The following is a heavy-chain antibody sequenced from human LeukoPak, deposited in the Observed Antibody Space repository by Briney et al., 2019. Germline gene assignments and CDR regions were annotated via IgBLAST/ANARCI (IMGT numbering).Heavy chain of an antibody. CDR1: GFTFSSYS. Sequence: GGSLRLSCAASGFTFSSYSMNWVRQAPGKGLEWVSYISSSSSTIYYADSVKGRFTNSRDNAKNSLYLQMYSLRAEDTAVYYCARDSPLRFLEWFDFFDYWGQGTLVTVSS. CDR2: ISSSSSTI. V-gene: IGHV3-48*04. D-gene: IGHD3-3*01. CDR3: ARDSPLRFLEWFDFFDY. J-gene: IGHJ4*02.